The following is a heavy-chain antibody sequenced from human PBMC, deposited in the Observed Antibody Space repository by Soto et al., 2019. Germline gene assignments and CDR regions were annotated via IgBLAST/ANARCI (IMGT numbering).Heavy chain of an antibody. J-gene: IGHJ4*02. CDR2: IYYSGSI. CDR3: ARSRTAAAAGPFDY. Sequence: PSETLSLTCTVSGGSISSYYWNWIRQPPGKGLEWIGYIYYSGSINHNPSLKSRVTTSVDTSKNQFSLKLSSVTAADTAVYYCARSRTAAAAGPFDYWGQGTLVTVSS. CDR1: GGSISSYY. V-gene: IGHV4-59*01. D-gene: IGHD6-13*01.